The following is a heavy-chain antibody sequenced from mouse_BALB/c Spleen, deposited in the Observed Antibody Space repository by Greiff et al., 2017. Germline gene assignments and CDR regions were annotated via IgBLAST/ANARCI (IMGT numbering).Heavy chain of an antibody. D-gene: IGHD1-2*01. CDR3: NTPTTAPYYYAMDY. Sequence: EVKLQESGAELVRSGASVKLSCTASGFNIKDYYMHWVKQRPEQGLEWIGWIDPENGDTEYAPKFQGKATMTADTSSNTAYLQLSSLTSEDTAVYYCNTPTTAPYYYAMDYWGQGTSVTVSS. CDR1: GFNIKDYY. J-gene: IGHJ4*01. V-gene: IGHV14-4*02. CDR2: IDPENGDT.